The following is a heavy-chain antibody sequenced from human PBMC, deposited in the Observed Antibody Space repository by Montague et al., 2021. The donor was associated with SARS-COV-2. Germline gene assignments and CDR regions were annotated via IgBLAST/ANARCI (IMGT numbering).Heavy chain of an antibody. Sequence: SETLSLTCSVSGDSISRYYWSWIRQSDGKGLEWIGRIYTGGYVNYNPALQSRVSMSADTSKSQVSLNVTSVTAADTAVYYCARAIWHLDVWGRGSLGTVSS. V-gene: IGHV4-4*07. CDR2: IYTGGYV. CDR1: GDSISRYY. J-gene: IGHJ2*01. CDR3: ARAIWHLDV.